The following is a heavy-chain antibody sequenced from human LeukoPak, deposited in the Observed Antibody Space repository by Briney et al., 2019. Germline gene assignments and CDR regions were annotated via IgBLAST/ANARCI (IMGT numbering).Heavy chain of an antibody. Sequence: ASVKVSCKASGYTYTGYYVHWVRQAPGQGLEWMGWINPNTGGTNYAQKFQGRVTMTKDTSTNAAYMELNKLTSDDTAVYYCGRGNKSFDPWGQGTLVTVSS. J-gene: IGHJ5*02. CDR1: GYTYTGYY. CDR2: INPNTGGT. V-gene: IGHV1-2*02. CDR3: GRGNKSFDP.